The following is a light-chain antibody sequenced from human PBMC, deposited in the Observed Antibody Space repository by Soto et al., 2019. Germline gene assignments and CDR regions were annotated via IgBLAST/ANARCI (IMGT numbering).Light chain of an antibody. J-gene: IGKJ4*01. CDR1: RSFASSY. Sequence: EIVLTQSPVTLSLSPGERATLSCRASRSFASSYLGWYQQKPGQAPRLLVSDASTRARNIPARFNGSGSGTEFTLAISSLQSEDFAVYYCHQYNTWPLTFGGGTKVEIK. CDR2: DAS. V-gene: IGKV3-15*01. CDR3: HQYNTWPLT.